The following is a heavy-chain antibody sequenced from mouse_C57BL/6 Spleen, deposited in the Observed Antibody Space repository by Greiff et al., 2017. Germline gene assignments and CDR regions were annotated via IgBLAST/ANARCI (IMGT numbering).Heavy chain of an antibody. CDR3: AISYDYLDY. Sequence: VQLQQPGAELVMPGASVKLSCKASGYTFTSYWMHWVKQRPGQGLEWIGKIDPSDSYTNYNQKFKGKSTLTVDKSSSTAYMQLSSLTSEDSAVYYCAISYDYLDYWGQGTTLTVSS. CDR1: GYTFTSYW. J-gene: IGHJ2*01. D-gene: IGHD2-4*01. CDR2: IDPSDSYT. V-gene: IGHV1-69*01.